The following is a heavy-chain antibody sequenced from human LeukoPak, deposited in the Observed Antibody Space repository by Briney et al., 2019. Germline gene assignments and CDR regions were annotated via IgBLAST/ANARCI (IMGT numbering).Heavy chain of an antibody. D-gene: IGHD6-25*01. J-gene: IGHJ5*02. V-gene: IGHV4-4*09. Sequence: SETLSLTCTVSGGSISSYYWSWIRQPPGKGLEWIGYIYTSGSTNYNPSLKSRVTISVDTSKNQFSLKLSSVTAADTAVYYCARHAARGLYNWFDPWGRGTLVTVSS. CDR3: ARHAARGLYNWFDP. CDR2: IYTSGST. CDR1: GGSISSYY.